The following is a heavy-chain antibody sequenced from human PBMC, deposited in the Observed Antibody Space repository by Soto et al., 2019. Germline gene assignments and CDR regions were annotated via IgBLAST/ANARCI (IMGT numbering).Heavy chain of an antibody. CDR3: AEWARYCSGADCRA. CDR1: GFPFSSRA. Sequence: EVQLLESGGGLVQPGGSLRLSCAASGFPFSSRAMSWVRQSPGKGLAWVSAISGSGTITYYADSLKGRSTISRDTSKKTLYLQMTSRSADDTAVYYCAEWARYCSGADCRAWGQGTLVTVSS. CDR2: ISGSGTIT. D-gene: IGHD2-15*01. J-gene: IGHJ5*02. V-gene: IGHV3-23*01.